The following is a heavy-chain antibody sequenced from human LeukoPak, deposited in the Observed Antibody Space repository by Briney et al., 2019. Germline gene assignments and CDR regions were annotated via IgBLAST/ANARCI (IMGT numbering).Heavy chain of an antibody. D-gene: IGHD3-9*01. CDR2: INHSGST. V-gene: IGHV4-34*01. J-gene: IGHJ5*02. Sequence: SETLSLTCAVYGGSFSGYYWSWIRQPPGKGLEWIGEINHSGSTNYNPSLKSRVTISVDTSKNQFSLKLSSVTAADTAVYYCARDILSLESVGWFDPWGQGTLVTVSS. CDR3: ARDILSLESVGWFDP. CDR1: GGSFSGYY.